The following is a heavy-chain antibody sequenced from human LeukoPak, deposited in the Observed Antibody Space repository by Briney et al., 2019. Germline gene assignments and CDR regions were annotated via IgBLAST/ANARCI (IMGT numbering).Heavy chain of an antibody. Sequence: SETLSLTCTVSGASISSYYWSWIRQPPGKGLEWIGYIYYSGSTNYNPSLKSRVTMSVDTSKNQFSLRLSSVTAADTAVYYCARHRYYYDSSGYYYQPWGQGTLVTVSS. D-gene: IGHD3-22*01. J-gene: IGHJ5*02. CDR2: IYYSGST. V-gene: IGHV4-59*01. CDR1: GASISSYY. CDR3: ARHRYYYDSSGYYYQP.